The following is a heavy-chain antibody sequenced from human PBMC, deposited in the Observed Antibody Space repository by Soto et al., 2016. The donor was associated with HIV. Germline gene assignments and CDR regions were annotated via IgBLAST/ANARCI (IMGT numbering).Heavy chain of an antibody. CDR2: IHYSGNA. Sequence: QVQLQESGPGLVKPSETLSLNCNFSGDSTTNYQWNWVRQSPGKGLEWIGYIHYSGNANYSPALQSRITISLDTSKSQFSLKIMSLTTADTAVYYCAAWAVSATAAHLDYWGQGILITVSX. V-gene: IGHV4-59*01. CDR3: AAWAVSATAAHLDY. D-gene: IGHD1-26*01. J-gene: IGHJ4*02. CDR1: GDSTTNYQ.